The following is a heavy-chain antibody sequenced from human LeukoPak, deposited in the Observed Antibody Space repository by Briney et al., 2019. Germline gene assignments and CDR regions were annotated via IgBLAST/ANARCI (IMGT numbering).Heavy chain of an antibody. J-gene: IGHJ3*02. CDR2: IKSKTDGGTT. Sequence: PGGSLRLSCAASGFTFSNAWMSWVRQAPGKGLEWVGRIKSKTDGGTTDYAAPVKGRFTISRDDSKNTLYLQMNSLKTEDTAVYYCTTDQIAPQLLWFGERSRLAFDIWGQGTMVTVSS. CDR3: TTDQIAPQLLWFGERSRLAFDI. CDR1: GFTFSNAW. V-gene: IGHV3-15*01. D-gene: IGHD3-10*01.